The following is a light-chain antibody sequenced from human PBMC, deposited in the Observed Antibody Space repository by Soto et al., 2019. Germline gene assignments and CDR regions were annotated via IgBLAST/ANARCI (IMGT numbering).Light chain of an antibody. J-gene: IGKJ1*01. CDR3: QQYGSSPLT. CDR1: QSVSSSD. V-gene: IGKV3-20*01. CDR2: GAS. Sequence: EIVLTQSPGTLSLSPGERATLSCRASQSVSSSDLAWYQQKPGQDPRLLIYGASSRATGIPDRFSGSGSGTDFTLTISRLEPEDFAVYYCQQYGSSPLTFGQGTKVEIK.